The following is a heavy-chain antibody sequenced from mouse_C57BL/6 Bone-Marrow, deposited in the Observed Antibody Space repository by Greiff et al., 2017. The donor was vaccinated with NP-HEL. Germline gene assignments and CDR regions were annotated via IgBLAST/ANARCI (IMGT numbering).Heavy chain of an antibody. CDR3: TTGGNPAWFAY. V-gene: IGHV14-4*01. CDR1: GFNIQDDY. CDR2: IDPENGDT. D-gene: IGHD2-1*01. J-gene: IGHJ3*01. Sequence: VQLQQSGAELVRPGASVKLSCTASGFNIQDDYMHWVKQRPEQGLEWIGWIDPENGDTEYASKFQGKATITADTSSNTAYLQLSSLTSEDTAVYYCTTGGNPAWFAYWGQGTLVTVSA.